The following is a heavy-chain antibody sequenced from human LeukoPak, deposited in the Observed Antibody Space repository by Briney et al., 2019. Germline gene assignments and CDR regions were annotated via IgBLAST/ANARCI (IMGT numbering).Heavy chain of an antibody. V-gene: IGHV3-66*02. Sequence: PGGSLRLSCAASGFSVSINYMNWVRQAPGIGLEWVSAIYTGGTTYYADSVKGRFTISRDNSKNTLYLQMNSLRAEDSAVYFCARDKLGSGYSSDFDCWGQGTLVTVSS. CDR3: ARDKLGSGYSSDFDC. CDR2: IYTGGTT. CDR1: GFSVSINY. D-gene: IGHD6-19*01. J-gene: IGHJ4*02.